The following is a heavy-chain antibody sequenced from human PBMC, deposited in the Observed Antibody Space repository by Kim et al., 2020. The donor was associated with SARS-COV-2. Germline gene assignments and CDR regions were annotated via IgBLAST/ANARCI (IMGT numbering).Heavy chain of an antibody. J-gene: IGHJ5*02. CDR1: GFTFSGSA. CDR2: IRSKANSYAT. CDR3: SRHSVDTAMIADA. V-gene: IGHV3-73*01. D-gene: IGHD5-18*01. Sequence: GGSLRLSCAASGFTFSGSAIHWVRQASGKGLEWVGHIRSKANSYATVYAASMNGRFTISRDDSKNTAYLQMNSLKAEDTAVYYCSRHSVDTAMIADAWGQGTLVTVSS.